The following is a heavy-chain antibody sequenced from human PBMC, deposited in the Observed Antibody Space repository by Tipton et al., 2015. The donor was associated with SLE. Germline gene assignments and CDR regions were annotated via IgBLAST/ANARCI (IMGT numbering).Heavy chain of an antibody. CDR1: GFTFDDYA. J-gene: IGHJ6*03. V-gene: IGHV3-23*01. Sequence: SLRLSCAASGFTFDDYAMHWVRLAPGKGLEWVSAISSSATTHYADSVKGRFSISRDNSKDTVYLQMNTLRAEDTAVYYCARGAGGYMDVWGKGTTVTVSS. CDR2: ISSSATT. CDR3: ARGAGGYMDV. D-gene: IGHD6-19*01.